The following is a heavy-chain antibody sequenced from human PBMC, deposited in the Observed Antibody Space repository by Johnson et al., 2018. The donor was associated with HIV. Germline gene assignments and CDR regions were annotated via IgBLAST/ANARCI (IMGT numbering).Heavy chain of an antibody. D-gene: IGHD2-21*01. J-gene: IGHJ3*01. Sequence: VQLVESGGGVVQPGRSLRLSCAASGFTFSSYAVHWVRQAPGKGLEWVAVIWSDGSNKNYADSVKGRFTFSRDNSKNTLYLQMNSLRAEDTAVYYCARVLSWWSGAFDLWGQGTMVTVSS. CDR3: ARVLSWWSGAFDL. V-gene: IGHV3-33*08. CDR1: GFTFSSYA. CDR2: IWSDGSNK.